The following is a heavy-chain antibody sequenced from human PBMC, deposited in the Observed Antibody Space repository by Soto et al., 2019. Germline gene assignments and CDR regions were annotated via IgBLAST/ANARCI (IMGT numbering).Heavy chain of an antibody. CDR1: GFPFTRYS. J-gene: IGHJ4*02. CDR2: ISSATNYI. CDR3: ARESEDLTSNFDY. V-gene: IGHV3-21*06. Sequence: PGGSLRPSCAASGFPFTRYSMNWVRQAPGEGLEWVSSISSATNYIYYGDSMKGRFTISRDNAKNSLYLEMNSLRAEDTAVYYCARESEDLTSNFDYWGQGTLVTVSS.